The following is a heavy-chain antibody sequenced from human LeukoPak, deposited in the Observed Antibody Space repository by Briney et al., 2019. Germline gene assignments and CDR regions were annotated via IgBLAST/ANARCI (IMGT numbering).Heavy chain of an antibody. V-gene: IGHV1-18*01. CDR1: GYTFTSYG. CDR3: ARIQDDFWSGYFSEYYFDY. J-gene: IGHJ4*02. Sequence: ASVKVSCKASGYTFTSYGISWVRQAPGQGLEWMGWISAYNGNTNYAQKLQGRVTMTTDTSTSTAYMELRSLRSDDPAVYYCARIQDDFWSGYFSEYYFDYWGQGTLVTVSS. D-gene: IGHD3-3*01. CDR2: ISAYNGNT.